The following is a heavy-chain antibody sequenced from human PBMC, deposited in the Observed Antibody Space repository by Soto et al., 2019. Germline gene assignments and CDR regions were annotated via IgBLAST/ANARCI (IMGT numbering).Heavy chain of an antibody. CDR2: INHSGST. V-gene: IGHV4-34*01. CDR3: ARATSAAALYGMDV. CDR1: GGSFSGYY. D-gene: IGHD6-13*01. J-gene: IGHJ6*02. Sequence: SETLSLTCAVYGGSFSGYYWSWIRQPPGKGLEWIGEINHSGSTNYNPSLKSRVTISVDTSKNQFSLKLSSVTAADTAVYYCARATSAAALYGMDVWGQGTTVTV.